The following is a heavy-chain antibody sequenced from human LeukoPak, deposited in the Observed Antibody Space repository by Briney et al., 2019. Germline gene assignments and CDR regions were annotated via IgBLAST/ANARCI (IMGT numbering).Heavy chain of an antibody. CDR3: ARGAQLWGGEFDY. CDR1: GHTFTSYY. CDR2: INPNSGGT. J-gene: IGHJ4*02. V-gene: IGHV1-2*02. Sequence: EASVKVSCKASGHTFTSYYMHWVRQAPGQGLEWMGWINPNSGGTNYAQKFQGRVTMTRDTSISTAYMELSRLRSDDTAVYYCARGAQLWGGEFDYWGQGTLVTVSS. D-gene: IGHD5-18*01.